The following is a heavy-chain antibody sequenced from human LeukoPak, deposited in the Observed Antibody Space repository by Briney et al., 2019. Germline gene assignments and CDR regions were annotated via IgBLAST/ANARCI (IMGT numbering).Heavy chain of an antibody. J-gene: IGHJ2*01. CDR3: AKVKPYWYFDL. CDR1: GFTFSSYW. Sequence: GGSLRLSCAASGFTFSSYWMHWVRQAPGKGLEWVSSINSGGDSTYYADSVKGRFTISRDNSKNTLYLQMNSLRAEDTAVYYCAKVKPYWYFDLWGRGTLVTVSS. V-gene: IGHV3-23*01. CDR2: INSGGDST.